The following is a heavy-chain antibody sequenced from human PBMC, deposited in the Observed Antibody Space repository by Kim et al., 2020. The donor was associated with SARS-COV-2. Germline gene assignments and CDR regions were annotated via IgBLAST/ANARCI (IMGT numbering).Heavy chain of an antibody. V-gene: IGHV3-48*01. Sequence: GGSLRLSCATSGFTFSNYNMNWVRQAPGKGLEWVSYIISSSSTIYYADSVKGRFTISRDNAKNSLYLQMNSLRAEDTSVYYCARMGSYGDYPKYWGQG. J-gene: IGHJ4*02. CDR1: GFTFSNYN. CDR2: IISSSSTI. CDR3: ARMGSYGDYPKY. D-gene: IGHD4-17*01.